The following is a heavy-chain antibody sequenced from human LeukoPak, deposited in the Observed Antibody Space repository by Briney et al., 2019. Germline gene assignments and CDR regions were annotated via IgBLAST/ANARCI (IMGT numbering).Heavy chain of an antibody. D-gene: IGHD3-10*01. CDR2: ISSTSSYI. CDR1: GFAFSSCS. Sequence: GGSLRLSCAASGFAFSSCSMNWVRQAPGKGLEWVSSISSTSSYIYYADSVKGRFTISRDNAKNSLYLQMNSLRAEDTAVYYCARVQLLWFGEDYWGQGTLVTVSS. V-gene: IGHV3-21*01. J-gene: IGHJ4*02. CDR3: ARVQLLWFGEDY.